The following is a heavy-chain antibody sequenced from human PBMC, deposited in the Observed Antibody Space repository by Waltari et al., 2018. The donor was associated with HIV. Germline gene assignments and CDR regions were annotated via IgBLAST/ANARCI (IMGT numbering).Heavy chain of an antibody. D-gene: IGHD1-26*01. CDR2: IYSGGSR. CDR3: ARDPRSSGYYGMDV. J-gene: IGHJ6*02. V-gene: IGHV3-53*01. CDR1: GFTISSNY. Sequence: EVQLVASGGGLIEPGGSLRVSCAASGFTISSNYMSWVRQAQGKGLEWISVIYSGGSRYYADSVKGRFIISRDNSKNTVSLHMNSLRAEDTAVYYCARDPRSSGYYGMDVWGQGIKVTVSS.